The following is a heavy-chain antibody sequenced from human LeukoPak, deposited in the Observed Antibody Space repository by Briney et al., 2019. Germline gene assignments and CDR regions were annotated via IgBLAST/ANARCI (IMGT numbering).Heavy chain of an antibody. V-gene: IGHV4-4*09. D-gene: IGHD2-21*01. CDR1: GVSMSAYQ. J-gene: IGHJ4*02. CDR3: ATSNDAKIAPFDH. Sequence: PSETLTLTCTVSGVSMSAYQWSWVRQSPEKGLEWIGCINTKGETSYNPSLKSRVTTSVDTSKSQFSLRLTSVTAADTAVYYCATSNDAKIAPFDHWGQGAPVTVSS. CDR2: INTKGET.